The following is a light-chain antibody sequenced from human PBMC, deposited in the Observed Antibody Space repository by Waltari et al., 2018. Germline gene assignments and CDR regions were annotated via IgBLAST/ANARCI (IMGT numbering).Light chain of an antibody. J-gene: IGKJ2*01. Sequence: EIVLTQSPGTLSLSPGERATLSCRASQSVTSTFLAWYQQKPGQAPRLLIYGASSRATGIPDRFSGSGYGTDFTLTISRLEPEDFAVYYCQQYNTSPAMYTFGQGTKLEI. CDR2: GAS. CDR3: QQYNTSPAMYT. V-gene: IGKV3-20*01. CDR1: QSVTSTF.